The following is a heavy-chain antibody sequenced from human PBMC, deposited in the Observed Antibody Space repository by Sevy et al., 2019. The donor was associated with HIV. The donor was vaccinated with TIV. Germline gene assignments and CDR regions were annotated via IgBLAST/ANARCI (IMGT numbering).Heavy chain of an antibody. CDR1: GLSFNTYV. D-gene: IGHD2-21*01. J-gene: IGHJ4*02. CDR3: AKESLDGYY. Sequence: GGSLRLSCAASGLSFNTYVMSWVRQAPGKGLQWVSTISPNDGSTYYADSVKGRFTISRDNSRNTVFLQVNSLRAEDTAVYYCAKESLDGYYWGQGTLVTVSS. V-gene: IGHV3-23*01. CDR2: ISPNDGST.